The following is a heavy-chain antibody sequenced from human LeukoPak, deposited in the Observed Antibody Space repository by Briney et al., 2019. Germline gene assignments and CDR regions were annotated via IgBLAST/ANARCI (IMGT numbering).Heavy chain of an antibody. D-gene: IGHD2-2*01. CDR1: GFTFSSYA. CDR3: AKEPREYCSSTSCPNWIDP. CDR2: ISGSGGTT. V-gene: IGHV3-23*01. Sequence: GRSLRLSCAASGFTFSSYAMSWVRQAPGKGLEWVSAISGSGGTTYYTDSVKGRFTISRDNSKNTLYLQMSSLRAEDTAVYYCAKEPREYCSSTSCPNWIDPWGQGTLVTVSS. J-gene: IGHJ5*02.